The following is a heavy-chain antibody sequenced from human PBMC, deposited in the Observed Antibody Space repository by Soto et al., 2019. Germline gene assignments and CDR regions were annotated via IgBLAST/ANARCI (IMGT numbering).Heavy chain of an antibody. D-gene: IGHD5-12*01. J-gene: IGHJ4*02. Sequence: QVQLVQSGAEVKKPGSSVKVSCKASGGTFSSYTISWVRQAPGQGLEWMGRIIPILGIANYAQKFQGRVTITADKSTSTAYMELSSLRSEDTAVYYCAREGYSGYDWGPIDYWGQGTLGTVSS. CDR3: AREGYSGYDWGPIDY. CDR2: IIPILGIA. V-gene: IGHV1-69*08. CDR1: GGTFSSYT.